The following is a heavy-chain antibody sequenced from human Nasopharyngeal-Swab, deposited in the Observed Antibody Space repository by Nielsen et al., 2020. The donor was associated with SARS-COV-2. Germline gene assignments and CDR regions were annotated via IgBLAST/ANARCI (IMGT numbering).Heavy chain of an antibody. Sequence: GGPLRLSCAASGFTFSSYSMNWVRQAPGKGLEWVSSISSSSSYIYYADSVKGRFTISRDNAKNSLYLQMNSLRAEDTAVYYCALWFGELLNYYGMDVWGQGTTVTVSS. CDR3: ALWFGELLNYYGMDV. J-gene: IGHJ6*02. CDR2: ISSSSSYI. V-gene: IGHV3-21*01. CDR1: GFTFSSYS. D-gene: IGHD3-10*01.